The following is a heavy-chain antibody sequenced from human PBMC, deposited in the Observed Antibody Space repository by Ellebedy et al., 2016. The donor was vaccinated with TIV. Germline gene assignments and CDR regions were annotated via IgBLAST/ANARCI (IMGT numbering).Heavy chain of an antibody. J-gene: IGHJ6*02. D-gene: IGHD3-10*01. V-gene: IGHV1-24*01. CDR3: AKDPMVRGASGV. Sequence: GESLKISCVASGFTFNQYAMSWVRRAPGKGLEWMGGFDPEDGEIIYAQRFQGRLNMTEDTSTDTAYMELSSLRAEDTAVYYCAKDPMVRGASGVWGQGTTVTVSS. CDR2: FDPEDGEI. CDR1: GFTFNQYA.